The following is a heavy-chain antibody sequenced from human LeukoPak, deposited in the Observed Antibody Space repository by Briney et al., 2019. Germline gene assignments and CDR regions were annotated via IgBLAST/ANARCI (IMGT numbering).Heavy chain of an antibody. D-gene: IGHD2-15*01. J-gene: IGHJ4*02. CDR2: INAGNGNT. CDR1: GYTFTSYA. V-gene: IGHV1-3*01. CDR3: AREDPGGSCPDFDY. Sequence: ASVKVSCKASGYTFTSYAMHWVRQAPGQRLGWVGWINAGNGNTKYSQKFQGRVTITRDTSASTAYMELSSLRSEDTAVYYCAREDPGGSCPDFDYWGQGTLVTVSS.